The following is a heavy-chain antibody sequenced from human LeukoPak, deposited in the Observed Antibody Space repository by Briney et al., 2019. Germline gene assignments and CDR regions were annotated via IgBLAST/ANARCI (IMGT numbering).Heavy chain of an antibody. V-gene: IGHV1-69*01. Sequence: SVKVSCKASGGTFSSYAISWVRQAPGQGLEWMGGIIPIFGTANYAQKFQGRVTITADESTSTAYMELSSLRSEDTAVYYCARDQEARWPPYWFDPWGQGTLVTVSS. CDR2: IIPIFGTA. CDR1: GGTFSSYA. D-gene: IGHD6-6*01. J-gene: IGHJ5*02. CDR3: ARDQEARWPPYWFDP.